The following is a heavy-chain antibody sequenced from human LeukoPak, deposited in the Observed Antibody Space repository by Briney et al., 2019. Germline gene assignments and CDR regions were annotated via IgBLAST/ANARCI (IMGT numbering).Heavy chain of an antibody. J-gene: IGHJ3*02. V-gene: IGHV1-46*01. D-gene: IGHD3-22*01. Sequence: ASVKVSCKASGYTFTSYYMHWVRQAPGQGLEWMGIINPSGGSTSYAQKFQGRVTMTRDTSTSTVYMELSSLRAEDTAVYHCARMMTDFDGSGHDIQRGAFDIWGQGTMVTVS. CDR1: GYTFTSYY. CDR2: INPSGGST. CDR3: ARMMTDFDGSGHDIQRGAFDI.